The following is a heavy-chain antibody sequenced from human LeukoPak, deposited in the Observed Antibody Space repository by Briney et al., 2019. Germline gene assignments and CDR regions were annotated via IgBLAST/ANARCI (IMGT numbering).Heavy chain of an antibody. CDR2: ISGSGGST. Sequence: GGSLRLSCAASGFTFSSYAMSWVRQAPGKGLEWVSAISGSGGSTYYADSVKGRFTISRDNSENTLYLQMNSLRAEDTAVYYCAKGLTPYSSSWYLGDYFDYWGQGTLVTVSS. J-gene: IGHJ4*02. CDR3: AKGLTPYSSSWYLGDYFDY. V-gene: IGHV3-23*01. CDR1: GFTFSSYA. D-gene: IGHD6-13*01.